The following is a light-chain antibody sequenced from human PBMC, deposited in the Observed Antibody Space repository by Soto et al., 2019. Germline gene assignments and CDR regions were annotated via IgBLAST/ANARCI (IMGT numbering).Light chain of an antibody. V-gene: IGLV2-11*01. CDR2: DVS. CDR3: CSYAGSYTFGA. J-gene: IGLJ2*01. CDR1: SSDVGGYNY. Sequence: QSALTQPRSVSGSPGQSVTISCTGTSSDVGGYNYVSWYQQHPGKAPKLMIYDVSQRPSGVPDRFSGSKSGNTASLTISGLQTDDEPDYYCCSYAGSYTFGAFGGGTKLTVL.